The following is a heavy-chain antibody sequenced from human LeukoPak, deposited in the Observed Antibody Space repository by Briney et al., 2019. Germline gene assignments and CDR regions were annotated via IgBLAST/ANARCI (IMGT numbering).Heavy chain of an antibody. CDR2: INHSGST. CDR1: GGSFSGYY. D-gene: IGHD3-10*01. J-gene: IGHJ4*02. CDR3: ARGSSGRGPFDY. V-gene: IGHV4-34*01. Sequence: PSETLSLTCAVYGGSFSGYYWSWIRQPPGKGLEWIGEINHSGSTNYNPSLKSRVTISVDTSKNQFSLKLSSVTAADTAVYYCARGSSGRGPFDYWGQGTLVTVSS.